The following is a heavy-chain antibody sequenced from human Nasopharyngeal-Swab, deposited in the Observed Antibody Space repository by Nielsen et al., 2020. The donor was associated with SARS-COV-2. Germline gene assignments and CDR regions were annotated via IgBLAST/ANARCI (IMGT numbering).Heavy chain of an antibody. Sequence: VRQAPGKGLEWVAVISYDGSNKYYADSVKGRFTISRDNSKNTLYLQMNSLRAEDTAVYYCAKDWGGDGITDALDIWGQGTMVTVSS. D-gene: IGHD2-21*02. J-gene: IGHJ3*02. CDR2: ISYDGSNK. CDR3: AKDWGGDGITDALDI. V-gene: IGHV3-30*18.